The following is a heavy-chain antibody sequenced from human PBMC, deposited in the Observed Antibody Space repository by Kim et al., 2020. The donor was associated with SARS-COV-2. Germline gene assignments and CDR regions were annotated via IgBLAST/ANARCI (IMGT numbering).Heavy chain of an antibody. CDR1: GGSISSSSYY. V-gene: IGHV4-39*01. D-gene: IGHD6-19*01. CDR3: ARHYSSGWYPLYFDY. Sequence: SETLSLTCTVSGGSISSSSYYWGWIRQPPGKGLEWIGSIYYSGSTYYNPSLKSRVTISVDTSKNQFSLKLSSVTAADTAVYYCARHYSSGWYPLYFDYWGQGTLVTVSS. J-gene: IGHJ4*02. CDR2: IYYSGST.